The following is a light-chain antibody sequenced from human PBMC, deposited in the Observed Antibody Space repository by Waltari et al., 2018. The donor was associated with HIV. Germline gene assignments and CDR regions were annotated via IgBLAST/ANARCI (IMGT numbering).Light chain of an antibody. J-gene: IGLJ3*02. CDR2: RND. CDR1: ISNLGGNF. Sequence: QSVVTQPPSASATPGQNISISCSGDISNLGGNFVYWYQQRPGTAPRLLIYRNDQRPSGVPDRFSGSKSATSASLAISGLRSEDEGDYHCSTWDNSLSHWVFGGGTKVTVL. V-gene: IGLV1-47*01. CDR3: STWDNSLSHWV.